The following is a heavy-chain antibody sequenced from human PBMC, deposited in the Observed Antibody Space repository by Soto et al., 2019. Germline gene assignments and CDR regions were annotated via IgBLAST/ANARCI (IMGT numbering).Heavy chain of an antibody. CDR3: ARVAARVVGIVFQH. CDR1: GYTFTSYG. V-gene: IGHV1-18*04. D-gene: IGHD6-6*01. Sequence: ASVQVSCKASGYTFTSYGISWVRQAPGQGLEWMGWISAYNGNKNYAQKLQGRVTMTTDTSTSTAYMELRSRRSDDTAVYYCARVAARVVGIVFQHWGQGTLVTVSS. J-gene: IGHJ1*01. CDR2: ISAYNGNK.